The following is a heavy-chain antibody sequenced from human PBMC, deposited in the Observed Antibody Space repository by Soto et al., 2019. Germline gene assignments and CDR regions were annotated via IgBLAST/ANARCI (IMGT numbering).Heavy chain of an antibody. CDR3: ARGPFGGGGVVPAAMYFYYCDYYVGR. J-gene: IGHJ6*03. D-gene: IGHD2-2*01. CDR1: GFTFSSYA. V-gene: IGHV3-23*01. Sequence: PGGSLRLSCAASGFTFSSYAMSWVRQAPGKGPEWVSAISGSGGSTYYADSVKGRFTISRDNSKTTLYLQMNSLRAADTAVYYCARGPFGGGGVVPAAMYFYYCDYYVGRWGKGTTVTVSS. CDR2: ISGSGGST.